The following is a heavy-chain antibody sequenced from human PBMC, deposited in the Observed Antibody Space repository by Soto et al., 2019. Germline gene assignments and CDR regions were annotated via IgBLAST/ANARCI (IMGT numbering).Heavy chain of an antibody. Sequence: GGSLRLSCAASGFTVSSNYMSWVRQAPGKGLEWVSSIRQSGDRSSYADSAKGRFTISRDNSKNTLYLQMNGLRLDDTAVYYCARGYDALDYWGQGALVTVS. D-gene: IGHD3-16*01. CDR2: IRQSGDRS. CDR1: GFTVSSNY. J-gene: IGHJ4*02. CDR3: ARGYDALDY. V-gene: IGHV3-53*05.